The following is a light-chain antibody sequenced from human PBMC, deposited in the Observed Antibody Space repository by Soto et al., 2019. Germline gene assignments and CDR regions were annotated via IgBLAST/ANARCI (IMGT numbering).Light chain of an antibody. CDR3: TSYVGSNIWV. CDR1: SSDVGAYKD. CDR2: DVS. Sequence: QSALTQPPSASGSPGQSVTISCTGTSSDVGAYKDVSWYQQYPGKAPKLMIYDVSKRPSGVPDRFSGSKSGNTASLTVSGLADEDAADYYCTSYVGSNIWVFGGGTKLTVL. V-gene: IGLV2-8*01. J-gene: IGLJ3*02.